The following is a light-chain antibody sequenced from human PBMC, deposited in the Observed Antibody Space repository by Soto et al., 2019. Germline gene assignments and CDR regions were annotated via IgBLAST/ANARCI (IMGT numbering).Light chain of an antibody. V-gene: IGKV1-39*01. CDR3: QQSYSTFVT. CDR2: AAS. Sequence: DLQLTQSPSSLSASLGDRVTITCRASQTISTYLNWYQQKPGKPPKFLIYAASILQTGVPSRFSGGGSETDFTLTISNLQPDDFATYYCQQSYSTFVTFGQGTKLEIK. CDR1: QTISTY. J-gene: IGKJ2*01.